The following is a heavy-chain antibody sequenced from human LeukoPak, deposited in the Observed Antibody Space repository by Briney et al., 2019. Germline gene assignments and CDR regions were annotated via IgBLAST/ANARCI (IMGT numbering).Heavy chain of an antibody. CDR2: IKEDGSEK. J-gene: IGHJ4*02. CDR3: AKSMGIAARLPGDY. D-gene: IGHD6-6*01. V-gene: IGHV3-7*01. Sequence: GGSLRLSCAASGFTFSSNYMSWVRQAPGKGLEWVANIKEDGSEKYYVDSVKGRFTISRDIAKNSLYLQMNSLRAEDTAVYYCAKSMGIAARLPGDYWGQGTLVTVSS. CDR1: GFTFSSNY.